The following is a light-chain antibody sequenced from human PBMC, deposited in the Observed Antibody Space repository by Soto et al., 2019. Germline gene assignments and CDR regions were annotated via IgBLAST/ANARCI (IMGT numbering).Light chain of an antibody. CDR2: GAS. J-gene: IGKJ5*01. V-gene: IGKV3-15*01. Sequence: EIVMTQSPATRSVYPGERATLSCRASQSVGSSLAWYQQEPGQAPRLLIYGASTRATGIPARFSGSGSGTEFTLTISSLQSEDFAVYYCQQRSNWPITFGQGTRLEIK. CDR3: QQRSNWPIT. CDR1: QSVGSS.